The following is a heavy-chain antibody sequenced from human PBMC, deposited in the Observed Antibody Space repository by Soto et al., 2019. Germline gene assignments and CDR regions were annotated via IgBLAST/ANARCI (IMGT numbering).Heavy chain of an antibody. J-gene: IGHJ6*02. V-gene: IGHV1-2*04. CDR2: INPNSGGT. Sequence: ASVKVSCKASGYTFTGYYMHWVRQAPGQGLEWMGWINPNSGGTNYAQKFQGWVTMTRDTSISTAYMELSRLRSDDTAVYYCARDHKSVAVAGTYYYGMDVWGQGTTVTVSS. D-gene: IGHD6-19*01. CDR3: ARDHKSVAVAGTYYYGMDV. CDR1: GYTFTGYY.